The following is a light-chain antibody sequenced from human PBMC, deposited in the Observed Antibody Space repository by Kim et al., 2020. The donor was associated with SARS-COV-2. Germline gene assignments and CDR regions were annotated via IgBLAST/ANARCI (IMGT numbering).Light chain of an antibody. CDR2: DAS. J-gene: IGKJ1*01. CDR1: QAIRKY. V-gene: IGKV1-33*01. Sequence: ASVGHRVTITCQASQAIRKYVNWYQQKPGKAPKLLISDASNLETGAPSRFSGGGSGTDFTFTISSLQPEDIATYYCQQYNNLPLSFGQGTKVDIK. CDR3: QQYNNLPLS.